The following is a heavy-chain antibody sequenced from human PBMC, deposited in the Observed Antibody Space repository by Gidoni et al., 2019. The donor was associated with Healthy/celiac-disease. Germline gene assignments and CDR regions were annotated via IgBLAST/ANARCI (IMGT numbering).Heavy chain of an antibody. V-gene: IGHV3-30*01. CDR1: GFTLSSYP. CDR3: ARGKERVTIFGVVMAAGWFDP. J-gene: IGHJ5*02. D-gene: IGHD3-3*01. Sequence: QVQLVESGGGVVQPGRSLRLSCAASGFTLSSYPMPWVRQAPGKGLEWVAVISYDGSNKYYADSVKGRFTISRDNSKNTLYLQMNSLRAEDTAVYYCARGKERVTIFGVVMAAGWFDPWGQGTLVTVSS. CDR2: ISYDGSNK.